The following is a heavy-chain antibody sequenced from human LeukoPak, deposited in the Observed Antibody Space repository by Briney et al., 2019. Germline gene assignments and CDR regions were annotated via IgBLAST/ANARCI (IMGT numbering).Heavy chain of an antibody. CDR2: IYYSGST. D-gene: IGHD2-15*01. CDR1: GGSISSYY. CDR3: ARTTEGYCRGRSCYSYYYYMDV. J-gene: IGHJ6*03. V-gene: IGHV4-59*01. Sequence: SETLSLTCTVSGGSISSYYWSWIRQPPGKGLDWIGYIYYSGSTNYNPSLKSRVTISVDTSKNQFSLKLRSVTAADTAVYYCARTTEGYCRGRSCYSYYYYMDVWGKGTTVTVSS.